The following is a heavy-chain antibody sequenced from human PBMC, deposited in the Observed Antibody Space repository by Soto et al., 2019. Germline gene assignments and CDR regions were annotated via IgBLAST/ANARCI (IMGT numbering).Heavy chain of an antibody. CDR2: LSAYNGNP. CDR1: GYTFTNYA. CDR3: ASSPITMVRGSDYCMDV. Sequence: WASVKVSCKASGYTFTNYAINWVRQAPGQGLEWMGWLSAYNGNPNYAQKLQDRVTMTTDTSTITVYVEMRSLRSDDTAVYYCASSPITMVRGSDYCMDVWGQGTTVTVSS. V-gene: IGHV1-18*01. D-gene: IGHD3-10*01. J-gene: IGHJ6*02.